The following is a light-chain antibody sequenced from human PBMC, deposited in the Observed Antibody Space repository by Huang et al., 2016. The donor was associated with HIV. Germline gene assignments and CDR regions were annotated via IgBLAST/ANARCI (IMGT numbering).Light chain of an antibody. J-gene: IGKJ2*01. CDR1: RSLLCASNSKNF. CDR3: QQFYNMPYT. Sequence: DILLTQSPDSLAVSLGERATLTCRSSRSLLCASNSKNFLAWYQQKPGQSPKLLMYMASVRESGVPERFTGSGSGTEFTLTIASLQAEDVAVYYCQQFYNMPYTFGRGTRLEI. CDR2: MAS. V-gene: IGKV4-1*01.